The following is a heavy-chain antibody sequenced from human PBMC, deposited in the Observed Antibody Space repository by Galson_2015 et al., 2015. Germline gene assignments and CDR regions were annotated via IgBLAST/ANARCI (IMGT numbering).Heavy chain of an antibody. D-gene: IGHD6-13*01. J-gene: IGHJ4*02. Sequence: SVKVSCKASGYAFSGYLIHWVRQAPGQGLEWMGRINPNSGNTNSTQKFQGRVALTRDTSITTVYMELSSLRSDDTAVYYCVRGRQHLDYWGQGALVTVSS. V-gene: IGHV1-2*06. CDR3: VRGRQHLDY. CDR1: GYAFSGYL. CDR2: INPNSGNT.